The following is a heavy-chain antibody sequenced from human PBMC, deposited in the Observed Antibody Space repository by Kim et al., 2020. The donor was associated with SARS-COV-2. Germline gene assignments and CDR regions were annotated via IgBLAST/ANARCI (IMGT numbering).Heavy chain of an antibody. J-gene: IGHJ4*02. Sequence: SYADSVKGRFTISRDNAKNTLYLQRNSRRAEDMALYYCARVVPGTNIFDYWGQGTLGTVSS. CDR3: ARVVPGTNIFDY. D-gene: IGHD1-7*01. V-gene: IGHV3-74*01.